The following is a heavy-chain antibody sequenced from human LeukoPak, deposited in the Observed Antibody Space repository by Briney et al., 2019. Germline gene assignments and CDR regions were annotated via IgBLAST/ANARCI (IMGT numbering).Heavy chain of an antibody. CDR3: ARDDYGETFDY. CDR2: ISAGGGST. CDR1: GFTFSNYA. D-gene: IGHD4-17*01. J-gene: IGHJ4*02. Sequence: GGSLRLSCGASGFTFSNYAMSWVRQAPGKGLEWVSGISAGGGSTYYADSVKGRFTISRDNSKNTLYLQMNSLRAEDTAVYYCARDDYGETFDYWGQGTLVTVSS. V-gene: IGHV3-23*01.